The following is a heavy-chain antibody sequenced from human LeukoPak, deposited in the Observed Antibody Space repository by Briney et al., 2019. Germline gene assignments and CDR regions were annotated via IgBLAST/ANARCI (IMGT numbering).Heavy chain of an antibody. CDR3: ARREIAVAGIISWFNP. Sequence: SETLSLTCAVYGGSFSGYYWSWIRQPPGKGLEWIGEINHSGSTNYNPSLKSRVTISVDTSKNQFSLKLSSVTAADTAVYYCARREIAVAGIISWFNPWGQGTLVTVSS. J-gene: IGHJ5*02. CDR1: GGSFSGYY. D-gene: IGHD6-19*01. CDR2: INHSGST. V-gene: IGHV4-34*01.